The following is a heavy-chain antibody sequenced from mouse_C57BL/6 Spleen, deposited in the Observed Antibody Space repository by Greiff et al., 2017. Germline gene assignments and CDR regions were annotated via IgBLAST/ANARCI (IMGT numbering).Heavy chain of an antibody. CDR2: IHPNSGST. CDR1: GYTFTSYW. J-gene: IGHJ2*01. V-gene: IGHV1-64*01. CDR3: ARRDYYGSSYVDD. Sequence: VQLQQPGAELVKPGASVKLSCKASGYTFTSYWMHWVKQRPGQGLEWIGMIHPNSGSTNYNEKFKSKATLTVDKSSSTADMQLSSLTSEDSAVYYCARRDYYGSSYVDDWGQGTTLTVSS. D-gene: IGHD1-1*01.